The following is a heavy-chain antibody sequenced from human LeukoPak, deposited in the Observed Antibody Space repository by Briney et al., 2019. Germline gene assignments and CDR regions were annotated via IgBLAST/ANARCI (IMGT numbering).Heavy chain of an antibody. V-gene: IGHV1-18*01. J-gene: IGHJ4*02. CDR1: GYTFTNYN. Sequence: GASAKVSCRASGYTFTNYNIAWVRQAPGQGLEWVGWISAYNSNTKYAQKLQGRVTMTTDTSTSTAYMELRSLRFDDTAIYYCARDGYFDYWGQGTLVTVSS. CDR2: ISAYNSNT. CDR3: ARDGYFDY.